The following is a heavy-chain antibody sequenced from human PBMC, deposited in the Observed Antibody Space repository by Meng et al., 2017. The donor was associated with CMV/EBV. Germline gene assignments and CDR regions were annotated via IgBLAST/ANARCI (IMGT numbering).Heavy chain of an antibody. CDR2: IYTSGST. CDR1: GGSISSYY. V-gene: IGHV4-4*07. Sequence: QVPLHGAGPGPVTPSETLSHTCTVSGGSISSYYWSWIRQPAGKGLEWIGRIYTSGSTNYNPSLKSRVTMSVDTSKNQFSLKLSSVTAADTAVYYCARVLRWNGVIDYWGQGTLVTVSS. D-gene: IGHD4-23*01. CDR3: ARVLRWNGVIDY. J-gene: IGHJ4*02.